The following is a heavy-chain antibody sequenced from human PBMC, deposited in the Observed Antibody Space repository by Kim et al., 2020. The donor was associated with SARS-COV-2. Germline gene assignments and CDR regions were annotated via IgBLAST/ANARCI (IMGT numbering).Heavy chain of an antibody. CDR1: GGSISSYY. CDR3: ARLSLIVWGSSRYVLDV. CDR2: IYYSGST. J-gene: IGHJ6*01. Sequence: SETLSLTCTVSGGSISSYYWSWIRQPPGKGLEWIGYIYYSGSTNYNPSLKSRVTISVDTSKNQFSLKLSSVTAADTAVYYCARLSLIVWGSSRYVLDVWG. D-gene: IGHD3-16*02. V-gene: IGHV4-59*08.